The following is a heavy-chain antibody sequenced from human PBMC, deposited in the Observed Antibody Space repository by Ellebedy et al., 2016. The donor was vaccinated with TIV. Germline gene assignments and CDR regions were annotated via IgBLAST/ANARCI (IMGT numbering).Heavy chain of an antibody. CDR2: IYWDDDK. CDR3: AHSRVRGTYNWFDP. CDR1: GFSLRTTGVG. Sequence: SGPTLVIPTQTLTLTCPFSGFSLRTTGVGVGWIRQPPGKALEWLALIYWDDDKRYSPSLKSRLTITKDTSKNQVVLTMTNMDPVDTATYYCAHSRVRGTYNWFDPWGQGTLVTVSS. J-gene: IGHJ5*02. D-gene: IGHD3-10*01. V-gene: IGHV2-5*02.